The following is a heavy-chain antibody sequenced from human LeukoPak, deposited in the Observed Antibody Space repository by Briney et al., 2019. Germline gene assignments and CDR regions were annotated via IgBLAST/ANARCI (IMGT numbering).Heavy chain of an antibody. V-gene: IGHV4-4*02. CDR1: GGSISSSNW. CDR3: ARDKGVAAAGPEIRFDP. Sequence: SETRSLTCTGSGGSISSSNWWSWVRQPPGKGLEWIGEIYHSGSTNYNPSLKSRVTISVDKSKNQFSLKLSSVTAADTAVYYCARDKGVAAAGPEIRFDPWGQGTLVTVSS. J-gene: IGHJ5*02. D-gene: IGHD6-13*01. CDR2: IYHSGST.